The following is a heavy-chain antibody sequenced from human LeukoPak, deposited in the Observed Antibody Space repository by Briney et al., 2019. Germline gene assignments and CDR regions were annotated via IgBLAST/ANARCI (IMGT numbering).Heavy chain of an antibody. CDR2: ILFDGGNK. CDR3: AKGHTVTTYFDY. Sequence: GGSLRLSCAASGFTFSRNDMHWVRQAPGKGLEWVAVILFDGGNKYYADSVGGRFTISRDNSRNTLYLQMNSLRAEDTAVYYCAKGHTVTTYFDYGGQGTLVTVSS. D-gene: IGHD4-17*01. CDR1: GFTFSRND. J-gene: IGHJ4*02. V-gene: IGHV3-30*18.